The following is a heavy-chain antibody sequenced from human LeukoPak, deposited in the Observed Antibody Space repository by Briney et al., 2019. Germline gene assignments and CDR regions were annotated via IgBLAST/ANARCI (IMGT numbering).Heavy chain of an antibody. CDR1: GGTFSSYA. J-gene: IGHJ4*02. CDR2: IIPIFGTA. Sequence: ASVKVSRRASGGTFSSYAISWVRQAPGQGLEWMGGIIPIFGTANYAQKFQGRVTITTDESTSTAYMELSSLRSEDTAVYYCARDRYYDSSGGEDYFDYWGQGTLVTVSS. CDR3: ARDRYYDSSGGEDYFDY. V-gene: IGHV1-69*05. D-gene: IGHD3-22*01.